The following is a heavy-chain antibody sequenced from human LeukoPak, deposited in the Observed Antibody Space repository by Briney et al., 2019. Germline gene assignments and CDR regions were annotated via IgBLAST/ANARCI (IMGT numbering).Heavy chain of an antibody. V-gene: IGHV3-23*01. CDR2: ISPRGNSI. Sequence: GSLRLSCAASGFSFTSFAMTWVRQAPGKGLEWISAISPRGNSIYYSDSVRGRFTVSRDNSENTLYLQLNRLTAEDTAVYYCAKNLRTSVAAYEYWGQGTLVTVSS. D-gene: IGHD6-19*01. J-gene: IGHJ4*02. CDR3: AKNLRTSVAAYEY. CDR1: GFSFTSFA.